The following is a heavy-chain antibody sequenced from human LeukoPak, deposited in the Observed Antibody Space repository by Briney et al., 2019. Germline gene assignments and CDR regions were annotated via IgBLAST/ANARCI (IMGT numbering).Heavy chain of an antibody. CDR1: GFAFNTYG. V-gene: IGHV3-7*01. J-gene: IGHJ1*01. D-gene: IGHD4-11*01. CDR3: ATYSILNAREFRY. CDR2: VQHIGGET. Sequence: PGGSLRLSCATFGFAFNTYGMHWVRQAPGKGLEWVANVQHIGGETYYVDSVKGRFTISRDHAKNSVYLQMNSLGADDTAVYYCATYSILNAREFRYWGQGTLVTVTS.